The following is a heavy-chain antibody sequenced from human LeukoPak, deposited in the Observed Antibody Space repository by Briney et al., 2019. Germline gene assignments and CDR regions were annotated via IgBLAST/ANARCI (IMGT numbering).Heavy chain of an antibody. CDR2: INHSGST. Sequence: SETLSLTCTVSGGSVSSGSYYWSWIRQPPGKGLEWIGEINHSGSTNYNPSLKSRVTISVDTSKNQFSLKLSSVTAADTAVYCCAWGDTRYYYYGMDVWGQGTTVTVSS. V-gene: IGHV4-61*01. D-gene: IGHD5-18*01. CDR3: AWGDTRYYYYGMDV. J-gene: IGHJ6*02. CDR1: GGSVSSGSYY.